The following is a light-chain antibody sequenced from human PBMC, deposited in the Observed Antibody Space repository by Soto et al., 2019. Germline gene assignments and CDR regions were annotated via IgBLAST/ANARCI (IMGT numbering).Light chain of an antibody. CDR2: GAS. CDR1: QSVSSNY. CDR3: QQYGNSPRT. Sequence: EVVLTQSPGTLSLYPGERATLSCRASQSVSSNYLAWHQQKPGQAPRLLIYGASSRATGIPDRFSGSGSGTDFTLTISRLEPEDFAVYYCQQYGNSPRTFGQGSMVDVK. V-gene: IGKV3-20*01. J-gene: IGKJ1*01.